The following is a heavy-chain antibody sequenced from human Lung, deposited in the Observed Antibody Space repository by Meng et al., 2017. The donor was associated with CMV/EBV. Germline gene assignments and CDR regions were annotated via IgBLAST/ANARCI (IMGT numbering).Heavy chain of an antibody. V-gene: IGHV4-39*01. J-gene: IGHJ4*02. D-gene: IGHD3-22*01. Sequence: LXCTVSGGSISSSSYYWGWIRQPPGKGLEWIGSIYYSGSTYYNPSLKSRVTISVDTSKNQFSLKLSSVTAADTAVYYCASTEDYYDSSGYDYWGQGTLVT. CDR2: IYYSGST. CDR3: ASTEDYYDSSGYDY. CDR1: GGSISSSSYY.